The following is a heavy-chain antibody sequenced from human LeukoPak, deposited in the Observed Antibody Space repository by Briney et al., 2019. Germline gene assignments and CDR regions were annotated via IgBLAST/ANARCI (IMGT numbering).Heavy chain of an antibody. Sequence: SQTLSLTCTVSGGSISSGSYYWSWIRPPAGKGLEWIGRIYTSGSTNYNPSLKSRVTISVDTSKNQFSLKLSSVTAADTAVYYCARDTAAYCSGGSCYYPDYWGQGTLVTVSS. D-gene: IGHD2-15*01. CDR1: GGSISSGSYY. CDR3: ARDTAAYCSGGSCYYPDY. J-gene: IGHJ4*02. V-gene: IGHV4-61*02. CDR2: IYTSGST.